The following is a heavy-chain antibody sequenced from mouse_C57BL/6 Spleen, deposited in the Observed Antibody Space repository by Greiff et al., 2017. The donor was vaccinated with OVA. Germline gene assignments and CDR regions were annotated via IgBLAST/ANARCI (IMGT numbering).Heavy chain of an antibody. CDR2: IYPSDSET. D-gene: IGHD1-1*01. V-gene: IGHV1-61*01. Sequence: QVQLQQPGAELVRPGSSVKLSCKASGYTFTSYWMDWVKQRPGQGLEWIGNIYPSDSETHYNQKFKDKATLTVDKSSSTAYMQLSSLTSEDSAVYFCARGSTTVVAYYFDYWGQGTTLTVSS. CDR3: ARGSTTVVAYYFDY. CDR1: GYTFTSYW. J-gene: IGHJ2*01.